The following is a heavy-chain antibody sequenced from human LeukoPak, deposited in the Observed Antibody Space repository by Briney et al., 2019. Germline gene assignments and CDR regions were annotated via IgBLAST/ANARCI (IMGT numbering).Heavy chain of an antibody. CDR2: ISGSGGST. D-gene: IGHD1-26*01. V-gene: IGHV3-23*01. Sequence: GGSLRLSCAASGFTFSSYAMSWVRQAPGKGLEWVSAISGSGGSTYYADSVKGRFTISRDNSKNTLYLQMNSLRAEDTAVYYCAKDRAAIVGASYYFDYCGRGTLVTVSS. J-gene: IGHJ4*02. CDR1: GFTFSSYA. CDR3: AKDRAAIVGASYYFDY.